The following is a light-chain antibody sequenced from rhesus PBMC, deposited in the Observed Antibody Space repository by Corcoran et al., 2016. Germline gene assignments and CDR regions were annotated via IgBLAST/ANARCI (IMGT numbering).Light chain of an antibody. V-gene: IGKV1-66*01. J-gene: IGKJ4*01. CDR3: QQYNDSPPT. CDR1: QGINHY. Sequence: DIKMTQSQSSLSASVGDRVNITCRASQGINHYLSGYQTKPGKAPKPLISYASTLEAGVPSRFSGSGSGTDYIITISSLQPEDIATYYCQQYNDSPPTFGWGTKVEIK. CDR2: YAS.